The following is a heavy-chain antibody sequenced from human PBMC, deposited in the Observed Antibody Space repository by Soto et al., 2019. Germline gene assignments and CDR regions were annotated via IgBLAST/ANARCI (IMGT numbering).Heavy chain of an antibody. J-gene: IGHJ4*02. D-gene: IGHD3-16*02. CDR2: MNPNSGNT. CDR3: ARGGITFGGVIVIEGLGY. V-gene: IGHV1-8*01. Sequence: ASVKVSCKASGYTFTSYDINWVRRATGQGLEWMGWMNPNSGNTGYAQKFQGRVTMTRNTSISTAYMELSSLRSEDTAVYYCARGGITFGGVIVIEGLGYWGQGTLVTVSS. CDR1: GYTFTSYD.